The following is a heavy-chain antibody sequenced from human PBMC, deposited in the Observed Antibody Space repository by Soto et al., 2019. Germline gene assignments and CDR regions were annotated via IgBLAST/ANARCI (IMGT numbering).Heavy chain of an antibody. CDR3: AGYCTGGSCYSSYHYGIDV. CDR1: GYSISSGYY. J-gene: IGHJ6*02. Sequence: SETLSLTCVVSGYSISSGYYWGWIRQPPGKGLEWIGSIFHSGNTYYNPSLKSRVTISLDTSKNQFSLNLSSVTAADTAVYYCAGYCTGGSCYSSYHYGIDVWGQGTTVTVSS. V-gene: IGHV4-38-2*01. D-gene: IGHD2-15*01. CDR2: IFHSGNT.